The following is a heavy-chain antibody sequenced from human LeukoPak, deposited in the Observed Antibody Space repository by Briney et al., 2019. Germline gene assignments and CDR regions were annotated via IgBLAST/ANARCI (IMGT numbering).Heavy chain of an antibody. J-gene: IGHJ4*02. V-gene: IGHV4-61*02. CDR3: AREGERGYSYGSTFGY. CDR2: MSTSGST. Sequence: SQTLSLTCTVSGDSISSSIYYWSWIRQPAGKGLEWIGRMSTSGSTSYNPSLKSRVTISVDTSKNQFSLKLSSVAAADTAVYYCAREGERGYSYGSTFGYWGQGTLVTVSS. D-gene: IGHD5-18*01. CDR1: GDSISSSIYY.